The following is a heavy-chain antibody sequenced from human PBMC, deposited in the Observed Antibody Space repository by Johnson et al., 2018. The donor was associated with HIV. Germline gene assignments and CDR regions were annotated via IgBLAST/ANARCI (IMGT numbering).Heavy chain of an antibody. Sequence: EVQLVESGGGLVKPGGSLRLSCAASGFTFDDYAMHWVRQAPGKGLEWVSGISWNSGSIGYADSLKGRFAISRDNSRNTLDLRMDSLRVEDTAVYYCAREAYYARAFDLWGQGTMVTVSS. CDR2: ISWNSGSI. D-gene: IGHD3-3*01. V-gene: IGHV3-9*01. CDR1: GFTFDDYA. CDR3: AREAYYARAFDL. J-gene: IGHJ3*01.